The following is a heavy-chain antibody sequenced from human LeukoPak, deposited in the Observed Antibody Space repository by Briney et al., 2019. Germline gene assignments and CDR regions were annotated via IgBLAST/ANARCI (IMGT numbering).Heavy chain of an antibody. J-gene: IGHJ3*02. CDR1: GGSISSTYY. CDR2: IYYSGTT. CDR3: ARRYCSGGSCYSERGAFDI. D-gene: IGHD2-15*01. V-gene: IGHV4-39*07. Sequence: PSETLSLTCTVSGGSISSTYYWDWIRHPPGKGLEWIGSIYYSGTTYYNPSLKSRVTISVDTSKNQFSLKLSSVTAADTAVYYCARRYCSGGSCYSERGAFDIWGQGTMVTVSS.